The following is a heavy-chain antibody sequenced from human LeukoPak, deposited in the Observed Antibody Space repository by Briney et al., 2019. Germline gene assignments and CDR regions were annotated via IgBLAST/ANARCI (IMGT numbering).Heavy chain of an antibody. J-gene: IGHJ4*02. D-gene: IGHD3-16*01. CDR2: ISYDGSNK. Sequence: QPGRSLRLSCAASGFTLSSYAMHWVRQAPGKGLEWVAVISYDGSNKYYADSVKGRFTISRDNSKNTLYLQMNSLRAEDTAVYYCAREETRQGGFDYWGQGTLVTVSS. CDR1: GFTLSSYA. V-gene: IGHV3-30*04. CDR3: AREETRQGGFDY.